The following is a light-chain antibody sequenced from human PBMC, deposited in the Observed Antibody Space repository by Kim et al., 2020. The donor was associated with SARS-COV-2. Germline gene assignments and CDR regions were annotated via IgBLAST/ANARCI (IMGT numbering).Light chain of an antibody. Sequence: PGERATRSCRASQSLSSSHLAWYQQKPGQAPRLLIFATSTRATAIPDRFSGSGSGRDFTLTITRLEPEDFAVYYCQQYGGSPPITFGQGTRLEIK. CDR1: QSLSSSH. CDR3: QQYGGSPPIT. V-gene: IGKV3-20*01. CDR2: ATS. J-gene: IGKJ5*01.